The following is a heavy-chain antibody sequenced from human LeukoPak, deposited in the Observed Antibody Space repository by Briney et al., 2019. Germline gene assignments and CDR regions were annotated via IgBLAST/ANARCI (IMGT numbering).Heavy chain of an antibody. CDR2: ISGSAGST. Sequence: PGGSLRLSCAASGFTFRSYALTWVRQAPGKGLEWVSFISGSAGSTYYADSVKGRFTISRDNSKNTLDLQMNSLRADDTAVYYCAKGFCSTTSCRLDYWGQGTLVTVSS. J-gene: IGHJ4*02. D-gene: IGHD2-2*01. CDR3: AKGFCSTTSCRLDY. CDR1: GFTFRSYA. V-gene: IGHV3-23*01.